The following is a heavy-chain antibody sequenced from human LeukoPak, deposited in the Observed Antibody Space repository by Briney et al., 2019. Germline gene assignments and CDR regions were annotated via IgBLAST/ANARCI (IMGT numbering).Heavy chain of an antibody. V-gene: IGHV1-2*02. CDR3: ATSRGYCSSTSCRDDYYFDY. J-gene: IGHJ4*02. CDR1: GYIFTDYY. CDR2: INPNSGGT. D-gene: IGHD2-2*01. Sequence: ASVKVSCKASGYIFTDYYMHWVRQAPGQGLEWMGWINPNSGGTNYAQKFQGRVTMTRDTSISTAYMELSRLRSDDTAVYYCATSRGYCSSTSCRDDYYFDYWGQGTLVTVSS.